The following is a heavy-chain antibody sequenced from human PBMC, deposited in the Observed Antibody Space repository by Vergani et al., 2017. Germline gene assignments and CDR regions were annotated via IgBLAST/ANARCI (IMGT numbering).Heavy chain of an antibody. J-gene: IGHJ4*02. CDR2: ISSSGSTI. Sequence: EVQLVESGGGLVQPGGSLRLSCAASGFTFSSYEMNWVRQAPGKGLEWVSYISSSGSTIYYADSVKGRFTISRDNAKNSLYLQMNSLRAEDTAVYYCARLWYSSDAFDYGGQGTLVTVSS. CDR3: ARLWYSSDAFDY. V-gene: IGHV3-48*03. CDR1: GFTFSSYE. D-gene: IGHD6-19*01.